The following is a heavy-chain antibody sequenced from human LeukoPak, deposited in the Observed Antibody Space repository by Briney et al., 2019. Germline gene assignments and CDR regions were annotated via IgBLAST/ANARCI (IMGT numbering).Heavy chain of an antibody. D-gene: IGHD6-19*01. CDR2: ISAYNGNT. J-gene: IGHJ4*02. CDR3: ARAFRGSGWYGRALYDY. CDR1: GYTFTSYG. V-gene: IGHV1-18*01. Sequence: ASVKVSCKASGYTFTSYGISWVRQAPGQGLEWMGWISAYNGNTNYAQRLQGRVTMTTDTSTSTAYMELRSLRSDDTAVYYCARAFRGSGWYGRALYDYWGQGTLVTVSS.